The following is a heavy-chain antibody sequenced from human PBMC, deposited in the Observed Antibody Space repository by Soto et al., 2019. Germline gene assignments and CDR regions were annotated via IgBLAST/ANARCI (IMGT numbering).Heavy chain of an antibody. CDR1: GGSISSYY. J-gene: IGHJ5*02. CDR3: AILPFGKKYSSSFGHWFDP. Sequence: PSETLSLTCTVSGGSISSYYWSWIRQPPGKGLEWIGYIYYSGSTTYNPSLKSRVTISVDTSKNQFSLKLSSVTAADTAVYYCAILPFGKKYSSSFGHWFDPWGQGTLVTVSS. CDR2: IYYSGST. D-gene: IGHD6-13*01. V-gene: IGHV4-59*08.